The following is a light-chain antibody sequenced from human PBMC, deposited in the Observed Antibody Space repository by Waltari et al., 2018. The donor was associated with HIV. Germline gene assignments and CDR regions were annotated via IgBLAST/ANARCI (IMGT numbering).Light chain of an antibody. Sequence: QSALTQPPSASGSPGPPVTIPCTGTSIDVGGYHYASWYQQYPGKAPKLMIYEVTKRPSGVPDRFSGSKSGNTASLTVSGLQAEDEADYYCSSYAGSNNYVVFGGGTRLTVL. J-gene: IGLJ2*01. CDR1: SIDVGGYHY. V-gene: IGLV2-8*01. CDR2: EVT. CDR3: SSYAGSNNYVV.